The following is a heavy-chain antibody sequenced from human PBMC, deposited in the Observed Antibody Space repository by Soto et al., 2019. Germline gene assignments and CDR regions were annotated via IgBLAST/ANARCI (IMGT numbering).Heavy chain of an antibody. CDR1: GFTFSSYA. J-gene: IGHJ4*02. V-gene: IGHV3-23*01. Sequence: GGSLRLSCAASGFTFSSYAMSWVRQAPGKGLEWVSAISGSGGSPYYADSVKGRFTISRDNSKNTLYLQMNSLRAEDTAVYYCAKDSSGYYGVFDYWGQGTLVTAPQ. CDR3: AKDSSGYYGVFDY. CDR2: ISGSGGSP. D-gene: IGHD3-22*01.